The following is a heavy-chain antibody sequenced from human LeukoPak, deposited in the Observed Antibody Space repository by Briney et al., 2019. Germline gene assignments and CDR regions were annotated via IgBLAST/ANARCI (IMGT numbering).Heavy chain of an antibody. CDR2: ISGSGSST. Sequence: GGSLRLSCAASGFTFSSYAMSWVRQAPGKGLEWVSAISGSGSSTYYADSVKGRFTISRDNSKNTLYLQMNSLRAEDTAVYYCAKDGGYYYGSGSAPGYWGQGTLVTVSS. D-gene: IGHD3-10*01. V-gene: IGHV3-23*01. CDR3: AKDGGYYYGSGSAPGY. J-gene: IGHJ4*02. CDR1: GFTFSSYA.